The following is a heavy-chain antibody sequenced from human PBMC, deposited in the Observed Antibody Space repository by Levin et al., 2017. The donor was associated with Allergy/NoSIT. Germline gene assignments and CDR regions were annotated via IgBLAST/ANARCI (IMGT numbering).Heavy chain of an antibody. CDR3: ARRAPGLGSYFDY. V-gene: IGHV6-1*01. CDR1: GDSVSSNSAA. J-gene: IGHJ4*02. D-gene: IGHD6-13*01. Sequence: SQTLSLTCAISGDSVSSNSAAWNWIRQSPSRGLEWLGRTYYRSKWYNDYEPSVKSRITISPDTSRNQFSLQVNSVTPEDTAVYYCARRAPGLGSYFDYWGQGTLVTVSS. CDR2: TYYRSKWYN.